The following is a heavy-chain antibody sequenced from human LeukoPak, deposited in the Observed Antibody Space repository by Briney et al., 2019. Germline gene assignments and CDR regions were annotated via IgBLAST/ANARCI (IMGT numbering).Heavy chain of an antibody. J-gene: IGHJ4*02. CDR2: IYRGGST. D-gene: IGHD4-23*01. Sequence: GQSLRLSCTASGFSFADYDMSWVRQAPWKGLEWVSVIYRGGSTYYADSVKGRFTISRHNSRDTMYLQMNSLRTDDTAVYYCATTLRGGKFDYWGQGTLVTVSS. CDR1: GFSFADYD. CDR3: ATTLRGGKFDY. V-gene: IGHV3-53*04.